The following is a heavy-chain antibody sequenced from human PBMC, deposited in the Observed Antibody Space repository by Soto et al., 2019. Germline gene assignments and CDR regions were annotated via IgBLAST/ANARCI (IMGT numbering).Heavy chain of an antibody. J-gene: IGHJ1*01. CDR2: ISGSGYTIDGGPTI. Sequence: GGSLRLSCAASGFTFSSYEMIWVRQAPGKGLEWVSYISGSGYTIDGGPTIHYADSVKGRFTISRNNAKNSLYLQMNSLRVEDTAVYYCARVSQSFIEYFQHWGQGTLVTVSS. CDR1: GFTFSSYE. V-gene: IGHV3-48*03. D-gene: IGHD3-16*02. CDR3: ARVSQSFIEYFQH.